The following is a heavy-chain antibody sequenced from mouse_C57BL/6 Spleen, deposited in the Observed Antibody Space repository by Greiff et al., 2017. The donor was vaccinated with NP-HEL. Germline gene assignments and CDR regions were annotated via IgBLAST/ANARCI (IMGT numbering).Heavy chain of an antibody. CDR3: ASSDDDGPYAMDY. V-gene: IGHV1-54*01. CDR1: GYAFTNYL. J-gene: IGHJ4*01. Sequence: QVQLQQSGAELVRPGTSVKVSCKASGYAFTNYLIEWVKQRPGQGLEWIGVINPGSGGTNYNEKFKGKATLTADKSSSTAYMQLSSLTSEDSAVYFCASSDDDGPYAMDYWGQGTSVTVSS. D-gene: IGHD2-4*01. CDR2: INPGSGGT.